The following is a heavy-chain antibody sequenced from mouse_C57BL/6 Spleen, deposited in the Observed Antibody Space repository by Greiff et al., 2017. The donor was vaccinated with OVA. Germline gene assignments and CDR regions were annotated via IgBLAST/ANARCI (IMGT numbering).Heavy chain of an antibody. CDR3: ANYGNYGYFDV. D-gene: IGHD2-1*01. J-gene: IGHJ1*03. V-gene: IGHV1-9*01. CDR2: ILPGSGST. Sequence: VQGVESGAELMKPGASVKLSCKATGYTFTGYWIEWVKQRPGHGLAWIGEILPGSGSTTYNENFKGKATFTAYTSSNAAYMQLSSLTTEDSAIYYCANYGNYGYFDVWGTGTTVTVSS. CDR1: GYTFTGYW.